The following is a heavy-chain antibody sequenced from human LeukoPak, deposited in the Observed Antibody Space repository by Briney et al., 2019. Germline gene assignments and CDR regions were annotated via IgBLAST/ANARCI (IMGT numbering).Heavy chain of an antibody. CDR1: GFTFTSYS. V-gene: IGHV3-23*01. CDR2: ISGGGGST. CDR3: ARESLSIVLMVYAYGPPDY. D-gene: IGHD2-8*01. Sequence: GGSLRLSCAASGFTFTSYSMNWVRQAPGKGLEWVSTISGGGGSTYYADSAKGRFTISRDNSKNTLYLQMNSLRAEDTAVYYCARESLSIVLMVYAYGPPDYWGQGTLITVSS. J-gene: IGHJ4*02.